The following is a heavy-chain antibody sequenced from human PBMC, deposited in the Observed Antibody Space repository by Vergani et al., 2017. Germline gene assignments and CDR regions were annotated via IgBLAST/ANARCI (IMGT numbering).Heavy chain of an antibody. CDR3: ARMVLVIDHLNWFDP. D-gene: IGHD3-22*01. V-gene: IGHV1-69*01. J-gene: IGHJ5*02. Sequence: QVQLVQSGAEVKKPGSSVKVSCKASGGTFSSYAISWVRQAPGQGLEWMGGIIPIFGPANYAQKFQGRVTIIADESTSTAYMELSSLRSEDTAVYYCARMVLVIDHLNWFDPWGQGTLVTVSS. CDR2: IIPIFGPA. CDR1: GGTFSSYA.